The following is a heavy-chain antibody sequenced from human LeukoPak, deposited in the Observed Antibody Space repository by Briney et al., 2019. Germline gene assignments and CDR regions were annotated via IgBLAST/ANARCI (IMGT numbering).Heavy chain of an antibody. CDR3: ARLRRIVGATRYYYYGMDV. V-gene: IGHV4-34*01. CDR1: GGSFSGYY. J-gene: IGHJ6*02. CDR2: INHSGST. D-gene: IGHD1-26*01. Sequence: SETLSLTCAVSGGSFSGYYWSWIRQPPGKGLEWIGEINHSGSTNYNPSLKSRVTISVDTSKNQFSLKLSSVTAADTAVYYCARLRRIVGATRYYYYGMDVWGQGTTVTVSS.